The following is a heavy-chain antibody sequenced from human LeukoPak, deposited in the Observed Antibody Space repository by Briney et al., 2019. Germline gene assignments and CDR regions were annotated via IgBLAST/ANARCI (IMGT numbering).Heavy chain of an antibody. CDR2: IRYDGSNK. CDR1: GFTFSSYG. V-gene: IGHV3-30*02. D-gene: IGHD2-2*02. CDR3: AKDSIVVVPAAITGLDY. J-gene: IGHJ4*02. Sequence: PGGSLRLSCAASGFTFSSYGMHWVRQAPGKGLEWVAFIRYDGSNKYYADSVKGRFTISRDNSKNTLYLQMNSLRAEDTAVYYCAKDSIVVVPAAITGLDYWGQGTLVTVSS.